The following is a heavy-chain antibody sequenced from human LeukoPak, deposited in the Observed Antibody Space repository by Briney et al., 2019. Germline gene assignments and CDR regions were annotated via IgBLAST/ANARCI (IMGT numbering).Heavy chain of an antibody. D-gene: IGHD6-13*01. CDR3: ASPSTPRAAAGYYYYYGMDV. Sequence: GGSLRLSCVASGFTFHDFYMSWIRQTPEERLEWVAYISQSGNDVNYADSVRGRFTISRDNAKNSLYLQMNSLRAEDTAVYYCASPSTPRAAAGYYYYYGMDVWGQGTTVTVSS. V-gene: IGHV3-11*01. CDR1: GFTFHDFY. CDR2: ISQSGNDV. J-gene: IGHJ6*02.